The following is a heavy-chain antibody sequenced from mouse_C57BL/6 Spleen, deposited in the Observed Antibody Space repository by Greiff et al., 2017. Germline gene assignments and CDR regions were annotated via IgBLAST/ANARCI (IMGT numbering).Heavy chain of an antibody. J-gene: IGHJ4*01. Sequence: VMLVESGAELVKPGASVKISCKASGYAFSSYWMNWVKQRPGKGLEWIGQIYPGDGDTNYNGKFKGKATLTADKSSSTAYMQLSSLTSEDSAVYFCASSLYGSSSYAMDYWGQGTSVTVSS. CDR1: GYAFSSYW. V-gene: IGHV1-80*01. D-gene: IGHD1-1*01. CDR3: ASSLYGSSSYAMDY. CDR2: IYPGDGDT.